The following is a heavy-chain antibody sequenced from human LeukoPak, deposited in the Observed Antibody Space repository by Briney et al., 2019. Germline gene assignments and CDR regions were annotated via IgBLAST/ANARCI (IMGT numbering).Heavy chain of an antibody. J-gene: IGHJ5*02. CDR2: INQDGSEK. Sequence: GGSLRLSCAASGFTFSSYWMSWVRQAPGKGLEWVANINQDGSEKYYVDSVKGRFTISRDNAKNSLYLQMNSLRAEDTAVYYCARVGRFLEWLLSPASNWFDPWGQGTLVTVSS. V-gene: IGHV3-7*01. CDR1: GFTFSSYW. D-gene: IGHD3-3*01. CDR3: ARVGRFLEWLLSPASNWFDP.